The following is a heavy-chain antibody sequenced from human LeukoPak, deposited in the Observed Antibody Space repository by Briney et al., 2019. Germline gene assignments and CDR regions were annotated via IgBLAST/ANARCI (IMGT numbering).Heavy chain of an antibody. J-gene: IGHJ5*02. D-gene: IGHD4-11*01. Sequence: SETLSLTCAVYGGSFSGYYWSWIRQPPGKGLEWIGEINHSGSTNYNPSLKSRVTISVDTSKNQFSLKLSSVTAADTAVYYRARLESPPVTTVTTHNWFDPWGQGTLVTVSS. V-gene: IGHV4-34*01. CDR1: GGSFSGYY. CDR2: INHSGST. CDR3: ARLESPPVTTVTTHNWFDP.